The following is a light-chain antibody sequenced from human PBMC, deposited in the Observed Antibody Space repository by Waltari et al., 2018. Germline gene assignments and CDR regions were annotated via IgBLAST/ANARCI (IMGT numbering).Light chain of an antibody. J-gene: IGLJ1*01. CDR3: SSYISDDTLDV. CDR1: SSDVGDYNY. V-gene: IGLV2-14*03. Sequence: QTALTQSASVSGSPGQSITISCAGTSSDVGDYNYVSWYQQYPGEAPKLIIYDVSHRPSGVSNRFSGSKSGNTASLTISGLQAEDEADYYCSSYISDDTLDVFGTGTKVTVL. CDR2: DVS.